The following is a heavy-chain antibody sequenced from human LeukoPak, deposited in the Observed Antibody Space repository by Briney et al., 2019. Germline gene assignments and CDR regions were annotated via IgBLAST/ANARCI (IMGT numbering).Heavy chain of an antibody. Sequence: SETLSLTCAVHGGSLSGYYWSWIRHPPWKGLEWIGEINHSGSTNYNPSLKSRVTMSVDTSKNQFSLKLSSVTAADTAVYYCARALGWFDPWGQGTLVTVSS. D-gene: IGHD7-27*01. J-gene: IGHJ5*02. CDR3: ARALGWFDP. CDR1: GGSLSGYY. CDR2: INHSGST. V-gene: IGHV4-34*01.